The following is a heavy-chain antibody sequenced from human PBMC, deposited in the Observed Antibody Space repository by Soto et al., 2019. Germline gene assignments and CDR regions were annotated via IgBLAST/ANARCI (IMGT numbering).Heavy chain of an antibody. D-gene: IGHD3-16*01. CDR2: INPNSGGT. CDR1: GYTFTGYY. V-gene: IGHV1-2*04. J-gene: IGHJ3*02. Sequence: QVQLVQSGAEVKKPGASVKVSCKASGYTFTGYYMHWVRQAPGQGLEWMGWINPNSGGTNYAQKFQGWVTMTRETCISTAYMELSRLRSDDTAVYYCARDRFKGEGAFDIWGQGTMVTVSS. CDR3: ARDRFKGEGAFDI.